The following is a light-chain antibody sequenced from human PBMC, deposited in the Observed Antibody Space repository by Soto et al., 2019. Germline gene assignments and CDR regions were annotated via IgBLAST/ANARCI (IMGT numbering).Light chain of an antibody. J-gene: IGKJ4*01. CDR3: QQYNKWPLT. CDR1: QSASRN. CDR2: GAS. Sequence: EIMMTQSPATLSVSPGERATLSCRASQSASRNLAWYQQKPGQAPRLLIYGASTRATGIPATFSGSGSGTEFTLTISSLQSEDFAVYYCQQYNKWPLTFGGGTKVEIK. V-gene: IGKV3-15*01.